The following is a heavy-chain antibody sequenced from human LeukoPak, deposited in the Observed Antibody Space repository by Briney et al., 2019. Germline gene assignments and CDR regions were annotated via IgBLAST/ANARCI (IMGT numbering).Heavy chain of an antibody. CDR3: VRDDRGFSGYHFDC. Sequence: QPGRSLRLSCIASGFTFSNYAMHWIRQAPGKRPEWVAFISNNVRDKNYADSVQGRFSISRDNSKNTLYLQMNSLRVEDTAIFYCVRDDRGFSGYHFDCWGQGTLVTVSP. D-gene: IGHD5-12*01. J-gene: IGHJ4*02. V-gene: IGHV3-30*04. CDR2: ISNNVRDK. CDR1: GFTFSNYA.